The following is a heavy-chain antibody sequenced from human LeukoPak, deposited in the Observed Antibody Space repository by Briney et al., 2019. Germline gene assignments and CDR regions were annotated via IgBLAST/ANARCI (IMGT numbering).Heavy chain of an antibody. CDR2: IYTSGST. J-gene: IGHJ4*02. Sequence: SQTLSLTCTVSGGSISSGSYYWSWIRRPAGKGLEWIGRIYTSGSTNYNPSLKSRVTISVDTSKNQFSLKLSSVTAADTAVYYCAREAYYYDSSGYYDLDYWGQGTLVTVSS. V-gene: IGHV4-61*02. CDR3: AREAYYYDSSGYYDLDY. CDR1: GGSISSGSYY. D-gene: IGHD3-22*01.